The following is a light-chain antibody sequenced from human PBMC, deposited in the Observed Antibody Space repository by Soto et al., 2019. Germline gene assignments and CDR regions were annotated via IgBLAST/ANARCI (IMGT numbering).Light chain of an antibody. V-gene: IGKV1-39*01. CDR1: QSISNY. J-gene: IGKJ1*01. CDR2: AAS. Sequence: DIQMTQSPSSLSSSGGDIATITCRASQSISNYLNWYQQKPGKAPNLLIYAASSLHSGVPSRFSGSGSGTDFTLTISSLQPEDFATYYCQQSYNTPWTFGQGTKVDIK. CDR3: QQSYNTPWT.